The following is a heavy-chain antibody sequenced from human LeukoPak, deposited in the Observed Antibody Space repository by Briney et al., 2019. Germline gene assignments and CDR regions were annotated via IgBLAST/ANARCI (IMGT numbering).Heavy chain of an antibody. CDR1: GFTFSSYA. J-gene: IGHJ4*02. Sequence: GGSLRLSCAASGFTFSSYAIHWVRQAPGKGLEWVSAVSGSGGTTHYADSAKGRFTISRDNSKNTLYLQLNSLRAEDTAVYYCAKLLRAGRLLTITLDSWGQGTLVTVSS. CDR3: AKLLRAGRLLTITLDS. V-gene: IGHV3-23*01. D-gene: IGHD3-10*01. CDR2: VSGSGGTT.